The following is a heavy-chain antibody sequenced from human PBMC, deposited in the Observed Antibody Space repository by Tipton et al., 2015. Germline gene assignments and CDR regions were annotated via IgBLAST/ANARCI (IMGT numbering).Heavy chain of an antibody. CDR1: GGSNSDTTYY. Sequence: TLSLTCTVAGGSNSDTTYYWGWIRQPPGKGLEWIGSIYESGSTQYNTSLTSRVTISVDSSKNEFSLRLTSVTAADTAVYYCARHEVSVTGVDVWGQGTTVTVSS. CDR3: ARHEVSVTGVDV. V-gene: IGHV4-39*01. CDR2: IYESGST. J-gene: IGHJ6*02. D-gene: IGHD6-25*01.